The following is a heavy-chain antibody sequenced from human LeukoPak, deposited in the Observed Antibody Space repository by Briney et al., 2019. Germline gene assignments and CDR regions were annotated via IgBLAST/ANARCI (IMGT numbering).Heavy chain of an antibody. D-gene: IGHD4-17*01. V-gene: IGHV1-2*02. CDR1: GYTFTVYY. J-gene: IGHJ4*02. CDR2: INPNRGGT. Sequence: ASVKDSCKASGYTFTVYYMHCVRQAPGQGLEWRGWINPNRGGTNYAQKFQGRVTMTRDTSISTAYMELSRLRSDDTAVYYCARDRRYGDYAYWGQGTLVTVSS. CDR3: ARDRRYGDYAY.